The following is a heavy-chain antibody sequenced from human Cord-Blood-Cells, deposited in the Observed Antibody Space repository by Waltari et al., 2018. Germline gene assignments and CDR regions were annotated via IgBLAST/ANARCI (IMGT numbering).Heavy chain of an antibody. V-gene: IGHV1-69*01. J-gene: IGHJ4*02. D-gene: IGHD5-12*01. Sequence: QVQLVQSGSEVKKPGSSVKVSCKASGGTFSSYAISWVRQAPGQGLEWMVGIIPIFGTTNYAQKFQGRVTITADESTSTGYMELSSLRAEDTAVYYCARGRWLQWGYFDYWGQGTLVTVSS. CDR1: GGTFSSYA. CDR2: IIPIFGTT. CDR3: ARGRWLQWGYFDY.